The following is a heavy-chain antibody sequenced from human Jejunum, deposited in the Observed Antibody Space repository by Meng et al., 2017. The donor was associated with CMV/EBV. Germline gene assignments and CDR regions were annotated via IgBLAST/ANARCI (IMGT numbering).Heavy chain of an antibody. D-gene: IGHD3-16*01. CDR3: ARDFWDTDYTGY. J-gene: IGHJ4*02. CDR1: GFSFSNNH. Sequence: SGFSFSNNHMDWVRQAPGRGLEWISYISSSSSAIEYADSVKGRFTSSRDNAKSSMYLQMNSLRDEDTAVYYCARDFWDTDYTGYWGQGTLVTVSS. CDR2: ISSSSSAI. V-gene: IGHV3-48*02.